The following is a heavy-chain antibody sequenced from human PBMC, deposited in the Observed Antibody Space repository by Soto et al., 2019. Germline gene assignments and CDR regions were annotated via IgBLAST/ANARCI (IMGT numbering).Heavy chain of an antibody. D-gene: IGHD5-12*01. CDR2: MNPNSGNT. CDR1: GYTFTSYD. CDR3: ARGGYRGYSGYDKGAKGLYYYYYYMDV. V-gene: IGHV1-8*01. J-gene: IGHJ6*03. Sequence: ASVKVSCKASGYTFTSYDINWVRQATGQGLEWMGWMNPNSGNTGYAQKFQGRVTMTRNTSISTAYMELSSLRSEDTAVYYCARGGYRGYSGYDKGAKGLYYYYYYMDVWGKGTTVTVSS.